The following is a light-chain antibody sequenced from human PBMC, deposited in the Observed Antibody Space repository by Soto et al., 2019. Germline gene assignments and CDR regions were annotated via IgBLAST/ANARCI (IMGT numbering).Light chain of an antibody. CDR2: SAS. J-gene: IGKJ4*01. CDR1: QSIDNY. Sequence: DIQMTQSPSSLYASVGDRVTISCRASQSIDNYLNWYQQKSGKAPQLLIYSASHLQSGVPSRISGGGDGTDFILTMSSLQPEGSANYVSQQSNTAPLTCGGGTKVEIK. CDR3: QQSNTAPLT. V-gene: IGKV1-39*01.